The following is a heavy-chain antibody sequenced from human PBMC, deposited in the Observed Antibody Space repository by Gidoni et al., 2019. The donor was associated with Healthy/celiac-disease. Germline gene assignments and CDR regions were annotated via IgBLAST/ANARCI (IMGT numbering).Heavy chain of an antibody. J-gene: IGHJ5*02. CDR1: GYTFTSYA. Sequence: QVQLVQSGAEVKKPGASVKVSCKASGYTFTSYAMHWVRQAPGQRLEWMGWINAGTGNTKYSQKFQGSVTITSDTSASTAYMELSSLRSEDTAVYYCASRWNTGWFDPWGQGTLVTVSS. D-gene: IGHD1-1*01. V-gene: IGHV1-3*01. CDR3: ASRWNTGWFDP. CDR2: INAGTGNT.